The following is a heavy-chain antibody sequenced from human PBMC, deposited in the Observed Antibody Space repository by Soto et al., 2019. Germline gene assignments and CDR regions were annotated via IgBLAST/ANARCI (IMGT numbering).Heavy chain of an antibody. CDR3: ARDVEGSIDY. CDR2: IWYDGSNK. Sequence: GGSLRLSCAASGFTFSSYGTHWVRQAPGKGLEWVAVIWYDGSNKYYADSVKGRFTISRDNSKNTLYLQMNSLRAADTAVYYCARDVEGSIDYWGQGTLVTVSS. CDR1: GFTFSSYG. D-gene: IGHD2-21*01. J-gene: IGHJ4*02. V-gene: IGHV3-33*01.